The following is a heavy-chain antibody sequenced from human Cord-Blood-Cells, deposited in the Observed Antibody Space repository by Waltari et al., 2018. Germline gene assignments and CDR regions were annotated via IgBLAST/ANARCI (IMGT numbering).Heavy chain of an antibody. Sequence: QVQLVQSGAEVKKPGASVKVSCKASGYTFTGYYMHWVRQAPGQGLEWMGRINPNSGGTNYAQKFQGRGTMTRDTSISTAYMELSRLRSDDTAVYYCAEGGSGSYYNEYFQHWGQGTLVTVSS. CDR3: AEGGSGSYYNEYFQH. J-gene: IGHJ1*01. CDR1: GYTFTGYY. V-gene: IGHV1-2*06. CDR2: INPNSGGT. D-gene: IGHD3-10*01.